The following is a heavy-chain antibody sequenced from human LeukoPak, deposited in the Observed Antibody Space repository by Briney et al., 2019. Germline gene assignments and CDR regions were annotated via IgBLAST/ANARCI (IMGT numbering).Heavy chain of an antibody. CDR2: IDLSSTYI. J-gene: IGHJ4*02. D-gene: IGHD4-17*01. CDR1: RFTFSTYT. V-gene: IGHV3-21*01. Sequence: PGGSLRLSCSASRFTFSTYTMNWVRQAPGRGLEWISSIDLSSTYIYCADSVKGRFTISRDNAQNSLYLQLNSLKAEDTAVYYCTRGSYGDYEYWGQGTLVTVSS. CDR3: TRGSYGDYEY.